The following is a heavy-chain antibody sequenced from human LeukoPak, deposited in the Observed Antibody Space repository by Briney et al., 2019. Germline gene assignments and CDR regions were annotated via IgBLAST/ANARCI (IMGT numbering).Heavy chain of an antibody. Sequence: RASVKVSCKASGGTFSSYAISWVRQAPGQGLEWMGRIIPIFGTANYAQKFQGRVTITTDESTSTAYMELSSLRSEDTAVYYCARGSPHHYYDSSGYPTSYYYMDVWGKGTTVTVSS. CDR1: GGTFSSYA. J-gene: IGHJ6*03. V-gene: IGHV1-69*05. CDR3: ARGSPHHYYDSSGYPTSYYYMDV. CDR2: IIPIFGTA. D-gene: IGHD3-22*01.